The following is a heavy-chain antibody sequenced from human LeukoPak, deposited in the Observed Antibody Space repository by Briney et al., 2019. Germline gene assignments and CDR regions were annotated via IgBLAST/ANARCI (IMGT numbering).Heavy chain of an antibody. J-gene: IGHJ3*02. CDR1: GFTFGSYA. CDR3: ARGSPYTYYYDSSGRGSAFDI. V-gene: IGHV3-30*04. CDR2: ISYDGSNK. Sequence: GGSLRLSCAASGFTFGSYAMHWVRQAPGKGLEWVAVISYDGSNKYYADSVKGRFTISRDNSKNTLYLQMNSLRAEDTAVYYCARGSPYTYYYDSSGRGSAFDIWGQGTVVTVSS. D-gene: IGHD3-22*01.